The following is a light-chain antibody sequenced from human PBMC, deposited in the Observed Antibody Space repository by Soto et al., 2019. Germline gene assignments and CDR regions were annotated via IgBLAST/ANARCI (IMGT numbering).Light chain of an antibody. CDR3: QQRSNWRT. CDR1: QSVSSN. CDR2: DAS. J-gene: IGKJ4*01. Sequence: EIVRPQSPATLFVFPVKRAPFSSRASQSVSSNLAWYQQKPGQAPRLLVYDASTRATGIPARFSGSGSGTDFTLTISSLEPEDFAVYYCQQRSNWRTFGGGTKVDIK. V-gene: IGKV3-11*01.